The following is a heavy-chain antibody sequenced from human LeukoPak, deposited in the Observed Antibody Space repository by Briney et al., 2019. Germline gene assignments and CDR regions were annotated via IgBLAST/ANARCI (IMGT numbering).Heavy chain of an antibody. Sequence: GGSLRLSCAASGFTFSSYDIHWVRQATGRGLEWVSGIGTAGDTYYRGSVKGRFTISRENAKNSLYLQMNSPRAGDTAVYYCARGAPSPNCSSISCYYYYGMDVWGQGTTVTVSS. J-gene: IGHJ6*02. V-gene: IGHV3-13*01. D-gene: IGHD2-2*01. CDR3: ARGAPSPNCSSISCYYYYGMDV. CDR2: IGTAGDT. CDR1: GFTFSSYD.